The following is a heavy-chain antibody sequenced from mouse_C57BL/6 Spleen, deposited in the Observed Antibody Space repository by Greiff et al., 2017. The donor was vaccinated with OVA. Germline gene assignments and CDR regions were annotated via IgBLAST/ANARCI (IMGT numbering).Heavy chain of an antibody. CDR1: GFTFSDYY. CDR3: ARYYDYDGYFDV. J-gene: IGHJ1*03. D-gene: IGHD2-4*01. Sequence: EVKVVESGGGLVQPGGSLKLSCAASGFTFSDYYMYWVRQTPEKRLEWVAYISNGGGSTYYPDTVKGRFTISRDNAKNTLYLQMSRLKSEDTAMYYCARYYDYDGYFDVWGTGTTVTVSS. V-gene: IGHV5-12*01. CDR2: ISNGGGST.